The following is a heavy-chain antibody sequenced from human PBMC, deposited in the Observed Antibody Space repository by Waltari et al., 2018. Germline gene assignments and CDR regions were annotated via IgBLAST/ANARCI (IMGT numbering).Heavy chain of an antibody. J-gene: IGHJ4*02. CDR2: IYYSGST. Sequence: QLQLPESGPGLVKPSETLSLTCTVAGGPISSSSHYWGWIRQPPGKGLEWIGTIYYSGSTYYNPFLKSRVTISVDTSKNQFSLKLSSVTAADTAVYYCASLSRGYSSGSGGHFDYWGQGTLVTVSS. CDR3: ASLSRGYSSGSGGHFDY. CDR1: GGPISSSSHY. V-gene: IGHV4-39*01. D-gene: IGHD5-18*01.